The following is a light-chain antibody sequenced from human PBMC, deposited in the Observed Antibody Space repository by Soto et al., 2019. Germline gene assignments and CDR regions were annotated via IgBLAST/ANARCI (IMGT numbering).Light chain of an antibody. V-gene: IGLV2-14*03. CDR3: CSYSGSSTIVV. CDR2: DVD. CDR1: SIEVGGYNF. Sequence: QSALTQPAYVSGSPGQSITISCTGTSIEVGGYNFVSWYQQHPGKAPRLMIFDVDNRPSGVSTRFSGSKSGNTASLTISGLQAEDEADYYCCSYSGSSTIVVFGGGTKLTVL. J-gene: IGLJ2*01.